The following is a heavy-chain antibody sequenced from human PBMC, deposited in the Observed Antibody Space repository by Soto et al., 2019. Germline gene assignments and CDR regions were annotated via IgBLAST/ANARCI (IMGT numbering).Heavy chain of an antibody. CDR2: IYYSGST. CDR1: VGSISSGDYY. D-gene: IGHD3-3*01. J-gene: IGHJ6*02. CDR3: ARDGVLRFLEWPVSGDYGMDV. V-gene: IGHV4-30-4*01. Sequence: QVQLQESGPGLVKPSQTLSLTCTVSVGSISSGDYYWSWIRQPPGKGLEWIGYIYYSGSTYYNPSLKSRVTISVDTSKNQFSLKLSSVTAADTAVYYCARDGVLRFLEWPVSGDYGMDVWGQGTTVTVSS.